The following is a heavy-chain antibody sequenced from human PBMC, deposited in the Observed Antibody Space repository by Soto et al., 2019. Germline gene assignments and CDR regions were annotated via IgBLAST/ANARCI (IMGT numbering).Heavy chain of an antibody. CDR1: GGSISSGDYY. CDR2: IYYSGST. J-gene: IGHJ5*02. CDR3: ARVLTYYYGSGSSPQDYWFDP. Sequence: PSETLSLTCTVSGGSISSGDYYWSWIRQPPGKGLEWIGYIYYSGSTYYNPSLKSRVTISVDTSKNQFSLKLSSVTAADTAVYYCARVLTYYYGSGSSPQDYWFDPWGQGTLVTVSS. D-gene: IGHD3-10*01. V-gene: IGHV4-30-4*01.